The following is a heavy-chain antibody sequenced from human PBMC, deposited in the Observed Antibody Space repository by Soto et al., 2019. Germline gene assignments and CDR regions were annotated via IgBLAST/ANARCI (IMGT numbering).Heavy chain of an antibody. CDR3: AKVVSRYGILTGCPDY. D-gene: IGHD3-9*01. CDR1: GFTFSSYA. J-gene: IGHJ4*02. Sequence: GGSLRLSCAASGFTFSSYAMSWVRQAPGKGLEWVSAISGSGGSTYYADSVKGRFTISRDNSKNTLYLQMNSLRAEDTAVYYCAKVVSRYGILTGCPDYWGQGTLVTVSS. V-gene: IGHV3-23*01. CDR2: ISGSGGST.